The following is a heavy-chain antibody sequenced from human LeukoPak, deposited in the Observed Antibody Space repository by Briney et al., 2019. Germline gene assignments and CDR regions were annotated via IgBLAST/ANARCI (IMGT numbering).Heavy chain of an antibody. Sequence: SETLSLTCTVSGGSISSCYWSWIRQPPGKGLEWIGYISYSGSTNFNPSLKSRVTISVDTSKNQFSLKLSSVTAADTAVYYCAREGTAGTNLNWFDPWGQGTLVTVSS. CDR2: ISYSGST. J-gene: IGHJ5*02. D-gene: IGHD1-1*01. V-gene: IGHV4-59*01. CDR1: GGSISSCY. CDR3: AREGTAGTNLNWFDP.